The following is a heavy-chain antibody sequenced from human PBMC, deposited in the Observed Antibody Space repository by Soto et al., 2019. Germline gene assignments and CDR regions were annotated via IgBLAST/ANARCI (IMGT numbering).Heavy chain of an antibody. CDR2: IGGSGGST. J-gene: IGHJ4*02. D-gene: IGHD5-12*01. V-gene: IGHV3-23*01. CDR3: AKDGVAMATNESYFNY. Sequence: EVQLLESGGGLVQPGGSLRLSCAASGFTFSSYAMNWVRQAPGKGLEWVSAIGGSGGSTYYADSVKGRFTISRDNSKNTLYLQMNSLRAEDTAVYYCAKDGVAMATNESYFNYWGQGTLVTVSS. CDR1: GFTFSSYA.